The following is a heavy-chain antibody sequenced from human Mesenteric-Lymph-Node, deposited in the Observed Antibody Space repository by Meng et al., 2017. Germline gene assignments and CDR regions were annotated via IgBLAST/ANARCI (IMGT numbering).Heavy chain of an antibody. CDR1: GYSISSTNW. V-gene: IGHV4-28*01. D-gene: IGHD7-27*01. CDR3: ARNWGTGDSWFDP. Sequence: QGQLKEYAPGLVKPPAPLYLTCAVSGYSISSTNWWGWIRQPPGKGLEWIGYIYYSGSTSYNPSLKSRVTISVETSKNQFSLKLTSVTAADTAVYYCARNWGTGDSWFDPWGPGTLVTVSS. CDR2: IYYSGST. J-gene: IGHJ5*02.